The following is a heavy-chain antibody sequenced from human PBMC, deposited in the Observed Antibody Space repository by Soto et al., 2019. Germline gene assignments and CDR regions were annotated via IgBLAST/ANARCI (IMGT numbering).Heavy chain of an antibody. D-gene: IGHD3-9*01. CDR2: ISDSGSS. Sequence: QMQLQESGPGLVKPSQTLTLTCTVSGGSISSGRFYWSWIRQHPGKGLEWIGNISDSGSSYYNPSLESRVTISVDTSKNQFSLKLSAVTAADTAVYFCARTTFYDVFTAYYSLFDYWGQGTMVTVS. V-gene: IGHV4-31*03. J-gene: IGHJ4*02. CDR3: ARTTFYDVFTAYYSLFDY. CDR1: GGSISSGRFY.